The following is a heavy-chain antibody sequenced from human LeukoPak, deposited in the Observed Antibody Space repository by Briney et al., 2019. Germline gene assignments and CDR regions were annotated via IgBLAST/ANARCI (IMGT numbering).Heavy chain of an antibody. CDR2: IFHSGST. CDR1: GDSISSYY. CDR3: ARGNWGTFLDS. V-gene: IGHV4-59*01. D-gene: IGHD7-27*01. J-gene: IGHJ4*02. Sequence: SETLSLTCTVSGDSISSYYWSWIRQPPRKGLEWIGYIFHSGSTNYNPSLKRRVTISVDTSKKHFSLKLSTVTAADTAVYYCARGNWGTFLDSWGQGTLVTVSS.